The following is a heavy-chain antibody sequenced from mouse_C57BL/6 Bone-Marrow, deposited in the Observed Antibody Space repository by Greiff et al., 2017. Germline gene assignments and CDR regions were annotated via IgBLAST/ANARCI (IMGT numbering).Heavy chain of an antibody. CDR1: GYTFTDYE. CDR2: IDPETGGT. J-gene: IGHJ4*01. D-gene: IGHD3-1*01. Sequence: QVHVKQSGAELVRPGASVTLSCKASGYTFTDYEMHWVKQTPVHGLEWIGAIDPETGGTAYNQKFKGKAILTADKSSSTAYMELRSLTSEDSAVYYCTRRRGLTYAMDYWGQGTSVTVSS. CDR3: TRRRGLTYAMDY. V-gene: IGHV1-15*01.